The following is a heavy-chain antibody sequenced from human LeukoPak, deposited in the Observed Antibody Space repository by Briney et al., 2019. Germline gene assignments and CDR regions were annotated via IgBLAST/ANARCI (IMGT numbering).Heavy chain of an antibody. D-gene: IGHD3-10*01. CDR2: IYYSGST. J-gene: IGHJ4*02. V-gene: IGHV4-59*01. Sequence: SETLSLTCTASGGSISSYYWSWIRQPPGKGLEWIGYIYYSGSTNYNPSLKSRVTISVDTSKNQFSLKLSSVTAADTAVYYCARRRVRGVSYYFHYWGQGTLVTVPS. CDR1: GGSISSYY. CDR3: ARRRVRGVSYYFHY.